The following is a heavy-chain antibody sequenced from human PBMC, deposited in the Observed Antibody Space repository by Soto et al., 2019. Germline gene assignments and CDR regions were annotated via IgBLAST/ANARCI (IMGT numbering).Heavy chain of an antibody. J-gene: IGHJ4*02. D-gene: IGHD1-7*01. CDR1: GFTFSNFG. CDR2: ISFDGDNK. Sequence: GGSLRLSCAASGFTFSNFGIHWVRQAPCKAPEWVAVISFDGDNKYYADSVKGRFTISRDNSKNTLYLQMNSLRSEDSAVYFCAKDLDEWNYMYHFAYWGQGALVRVSS. CDR3: AKDLDEWNYMYHFAY. V-gene: IGHV3-30*18.